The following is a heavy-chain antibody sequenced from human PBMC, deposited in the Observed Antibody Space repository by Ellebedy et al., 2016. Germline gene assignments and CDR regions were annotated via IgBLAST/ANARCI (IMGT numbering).Heavy chain of an antibody. D-gene: IGHD3-16*01. CDR3: ARFLNKSESRSSLSPYDYGLDV. Sequence: GESLKISXAASGFTFSDYYMSWIRQAPGKGLEWVSYISSRSSYTNYADSVKGRFTISGDKAKNSLYLQMNSLRAEDTAVYYCARFLNKSESRSSLSPYDYGLDVWGQGTTVTVSS. CDR2: ISSRSSYT. J-gene: IGHJ6*02. V-gene: IGHV3-11*03. CDR1: GFTFSDYY.